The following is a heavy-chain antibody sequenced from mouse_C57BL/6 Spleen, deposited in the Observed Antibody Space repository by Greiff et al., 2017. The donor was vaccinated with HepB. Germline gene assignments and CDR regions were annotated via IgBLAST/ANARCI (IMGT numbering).Heavy chain of an antibody. V-gene: IGHV1-15*01. Sequence: SGAELVRPGASVTLSCKASGYTFTDYEMHWVKQTPVHGLEWIGAIDPETGGTAYNQKFKGKAILTADKSSSTAYMELRSLTSEDSAVYYCTSVTTVVAKGFDYWGQGTTLTVSS. CDR1: GYTFTDYE. CDR3: TSVTTVVAKGFDY. CDR2: IDPETGGT. J-gene: IGHJ2*01. D-gene: IGHD1-1*01.